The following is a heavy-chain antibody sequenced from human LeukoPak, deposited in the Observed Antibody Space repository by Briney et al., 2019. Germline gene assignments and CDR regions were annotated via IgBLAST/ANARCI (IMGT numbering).Heavy chain of an antibody. Sequence: SETLSLTCTVSGGSISRSSYYWGWICQPPGKGLQWIGRIYYSGTTYYNPSLKSRVTMSLDTYKNQFSLKMSSVTAADTAVYYCTITMLRGGFDAFDIWGQGTMVTVSS. D-gene: IGHD3-10*01. CDR1: GGSISRSSYY. CDR2: IYYSGTT. J-gene: IGHJ3*02. V-gene: IGHV4-39*01. CDR3: TITMLRGGFDAFDI.